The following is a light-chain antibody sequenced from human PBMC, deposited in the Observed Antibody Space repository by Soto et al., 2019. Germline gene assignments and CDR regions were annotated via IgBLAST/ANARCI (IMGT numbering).Light chain of an antibody. J-gene: IGKJ1*01. CDR2: DAS. Sequence: EFVLTQSPGTLSSSPGERATLSCRASQTVRNNYLAWYQQKPGQAPRLLIYDASSRATGIPSRFSGSGSGTEFTLTISSLQPDDFATYYCQHYNSYSEAFGQGTKVDIK. CDR1: QTVRNNY. V-gene: IGKV3-20*01. CDR3: QHYNSYSEA.